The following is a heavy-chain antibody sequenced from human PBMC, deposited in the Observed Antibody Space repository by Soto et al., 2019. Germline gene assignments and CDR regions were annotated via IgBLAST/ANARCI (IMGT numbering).Heavy chain of an antibody. J-gene: IGHJ4*02. D-gene: IGHD2-8*01. Sequence: GGSLRLSCAASGFTFSGYAMSWVRQAPGKGLEWVSAISSTGGTTNYADSVKGRFTISRDNSKNTLYLQLNSLRVEDTAIYYCVRGESTSHRHGPEYWDQGTQVTVSS. V-gene: IGHV3-23*01. CDR3: VRGESTSHRHGPEY. CDR2: ISSTGGTT. CDR1: GFTFSGYA.